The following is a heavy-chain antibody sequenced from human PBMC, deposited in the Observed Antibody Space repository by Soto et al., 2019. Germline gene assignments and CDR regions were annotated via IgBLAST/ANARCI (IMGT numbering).Heavy chain of an antibody. CDR1: GGSISSGDYY. J-gene: IGHJ6*02. V-gene: IGHV4-30-4*01. D-gene: IGHD3-3*01. CDR3: ARDQGFWSGYTIYNYGMDV. Sequence: SETLSLTCTVSGGSISSGDYYWSWIRQPPGKGLEWIGYIYYSGSTYYNPSLKSRVTISVDTSKNQFSLKLSSVTAADTAVYYCARDQGFWSGYTIYNYGMDVWGQGTTVTVSS. CDR2: IYYSGST.